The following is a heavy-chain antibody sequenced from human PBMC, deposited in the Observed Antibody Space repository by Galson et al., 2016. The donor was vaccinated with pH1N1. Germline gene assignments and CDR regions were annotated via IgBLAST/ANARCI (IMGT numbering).Heavy chain of an antibody. Sequence: SVKVSCKASGVIFNSYAINWVRQAPGQGLEWMGGIIAIFNTPNYAQDFQGRVTITADQPTTTVYLELSGLTSEDTAGYYCARARNYYGNEAFDIWGQGTMVIVSS. D-gene: IGHD3-22*01. V-gene: IGHV1-69*13. CDR3: ARARNYYGNEAFDI. CDR2: IIAIFNTP. CDR1: GVIFNSYA. J-gene: IGHJ3*02.